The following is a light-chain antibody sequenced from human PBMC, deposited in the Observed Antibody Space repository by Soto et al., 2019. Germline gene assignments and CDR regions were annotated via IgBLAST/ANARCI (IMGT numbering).Light chain of an antibody. V-gene: IGLV2-14*01. CDR1: SSDVGGYKY. CDR3: SSFTSSSTLV. Sequence: QSALTQPASVSGSPGQSITISCTGTSSDVGGYKYVSWYQQHPGKAPKLIIYDVSNRPSGVSNRFSGSKSGNTASLTISGLQAEVEAHYYCSSFTSSSTLVFGGGTKLTVL. CDR2: DVS. J-gene: IGLJ2*01.